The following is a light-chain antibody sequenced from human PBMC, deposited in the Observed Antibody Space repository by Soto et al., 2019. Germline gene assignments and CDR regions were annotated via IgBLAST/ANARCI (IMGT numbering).Light chain of an antibody. J-gene: IGLJ2*01. CDR1: SSNIGAGYG. CDR2: DNN. V-gene: IGLV1-40*01. Sequence: QSVLTQPPSVSGAPGQRVTISCTGSSSNIGAGYGAHWYQQLPGTAPKLLIYDNNNRPSGVPDRFSGSKSGTSAFLAITGLHSDDEADYYCQSFDSSLDGVLFGGGTKLTVL. CDR3: QSFDSSLDGVL.